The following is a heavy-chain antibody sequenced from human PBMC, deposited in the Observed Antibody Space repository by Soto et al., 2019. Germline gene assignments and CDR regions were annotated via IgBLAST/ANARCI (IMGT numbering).Heavy chain of an antibody. CDR1: GFTFSIAW. Sequence: LSLSCAASGFTFSIAWMSWVRQAPGKGLEWVGRIKSKANGETTDYAAPVKGRFTISRDDSRNTLYLQMNTLKTDDTAVYYCTKDDPINTSWGQGALVTVSS. V-gene: IGHV3-15*01. CDR3: TKDDPINTS. D-gene: IGHD3-16*01. CDR2: IKSKANGETT. J-gene: IGHJ5*02.